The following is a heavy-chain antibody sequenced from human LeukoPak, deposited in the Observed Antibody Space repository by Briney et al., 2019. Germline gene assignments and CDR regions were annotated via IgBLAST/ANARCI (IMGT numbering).Heavy chain of an antibody. CDR2: ISYDGSNK. V-gene: IGHV3-30-3*01. Sequence: GRFLRLSCAASGFTFSSYAMHWVRQAPGKGLEWVAVISYDGSNKYYADSVKGRFTISRDNSKNTLYLQMNSLRAEDTAVYYCARALPRLRFLEWFSSGMDVWGQGTTVTVSS. D-gene: IGHD3-3*01. CDR3: ARALPRLRFLEWFSSGMDV. CDR1: GFTFSSYA. J-gene: IGHJ6*02.